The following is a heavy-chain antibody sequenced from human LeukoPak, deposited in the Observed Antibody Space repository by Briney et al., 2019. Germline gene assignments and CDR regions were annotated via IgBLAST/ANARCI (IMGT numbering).Heavy chain of an antibody. V-gene: IGHV1-8*01. J-gene: IGHJ4*02. CDR2: MNPNSGNT. D-gene: IGHD6-13*01. CDR3: ARDMAAAASFDY. Sequence: ASVKVSCKASGYTFTSYDINWVRQATGQGLEWMGWMNPNSGNTGYAQKFQGRVTMTRNTSISTVYMELSSLRSEDTAVYYCARDMAAAASFDYWGQGTLVTVSS. CDR1: GYTFTSYD.